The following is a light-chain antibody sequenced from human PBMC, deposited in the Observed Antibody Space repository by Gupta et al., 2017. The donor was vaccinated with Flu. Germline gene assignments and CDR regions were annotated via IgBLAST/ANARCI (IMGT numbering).Light chain of an antibody. J-gene: IGLJ3*02. CDR2: SNN. V-gene: IGLV1-44*01. CDR1: SSNIGSNT. CDR3: AAWDDSLNGRV. Sequence: QSVLTQPPAASGTPGQTVTLSSSGSSSNIGSNTVNWYQQLPGTAPKLLIYSNNQRPSGVPDRFSGSKSGTSASLAISGLQSEDEADYYCAAWDDSLNGRVFGGGTKLTVL.